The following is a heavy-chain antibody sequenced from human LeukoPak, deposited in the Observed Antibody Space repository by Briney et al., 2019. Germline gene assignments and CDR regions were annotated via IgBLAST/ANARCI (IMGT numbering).Heavy chain of an antibody. CDR1: GFTFDDYA. D-gene: IGHD3-10*01. CDR3: ARLDSGGVDVEAKDKWFDP. V-gene: IGHV3-43*02. CDR2: ISDNAANT. J-gene: IGHJ5*02. Sequence: GGSLRLSCAASGFTFDDYAMHWVRQAPGKGLEWVSSISDNAANTYYTDSVKGRFTISRDNAKNTLYLQMNSLRAEDTAVYYCARLDSGGVDVEAKDKWFDPWGQGTLVTVSS.